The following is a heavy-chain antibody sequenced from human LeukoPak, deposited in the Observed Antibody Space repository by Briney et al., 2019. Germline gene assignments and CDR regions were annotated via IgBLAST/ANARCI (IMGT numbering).Heavy chain of an antibody. CDR1: GFNFADYA. J-gene: IGHJ4*02. D-gene: IGHD2-8*02. Sequence: PGGSLRLSCATSGFNFADYAMSWFRHTPGKGLEWVGFIRRKSSGGATGYAASVRGRFTISRDDSKSIAYLQMDSLKTEHTAVFYCTRGHCTGGVCHSPDFFDYWGQGTLVTVSS. CDR3: TRGHCTGGVCHSPDFFDY. CDR2: IRRKSSGGAT. V-gene: IGHV3-49*03.